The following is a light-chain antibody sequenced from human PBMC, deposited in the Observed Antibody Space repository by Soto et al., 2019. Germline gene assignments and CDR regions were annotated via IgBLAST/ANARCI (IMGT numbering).Light chain of an antibody. CDR2: GAS. CDR3: QQYNDWPFT. Sequence: EIVLTQSPGTRSLSPGERSTLSCRASQTVSSNLAWYQQKPGQAPRLLXYGASTXXTGIPARFSGSGSGTEFTLTSSSLKSEDFAVYYCQQYNDWPFTFGQGTPLEIK. J-gene: IGKJ5*01. CDR1: QTVSSN. V-gene: IGKV3-15*01.